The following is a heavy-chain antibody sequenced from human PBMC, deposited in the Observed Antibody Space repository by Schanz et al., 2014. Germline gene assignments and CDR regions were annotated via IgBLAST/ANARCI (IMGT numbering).Heavy chain of an antibody. CDR1: GFTVSSNH. CDR3: ARVHRYDPSGWGYFDY. Sequence: PGGSLRLSCAASGFTVSSNHMSWVRQAPGKGLEWVSVIYSGIGAYYAGSVKDRFTVSRDNSKNTVYLQMNRLRAEDTAVYYCARVHRYDPSGWGYFDYWGQGALVTVSS. V-gene: IGHV3-66*01. D-gene: IGHD3-22*01. CDR2: IYSGIGA. J-gene: IGHJ4*02.